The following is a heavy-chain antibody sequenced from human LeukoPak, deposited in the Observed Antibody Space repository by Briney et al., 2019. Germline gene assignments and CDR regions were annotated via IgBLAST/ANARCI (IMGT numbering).Heavy chain of an antibody. J-gene: IGHJ4*02. CDR3: ARLKEGIDY. CDR1: GFTVSSTY. V-gene: IGHV3-66*04. CDR2: ITSGGNS. D-gene: IGHD3-10*01. Sequence: PGGSLRLSCAASGFTVSSTYMNWVRQAPGKGLEWVSVITSGGNSYYADSVKGRFTISRDNSKNTLYLQMNSLRAEDTAVYYCARLKEGIDYWGQGTLVTVSS.